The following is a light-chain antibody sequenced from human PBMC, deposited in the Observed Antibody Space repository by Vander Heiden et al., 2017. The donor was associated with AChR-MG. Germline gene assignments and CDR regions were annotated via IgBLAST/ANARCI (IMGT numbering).Light chain of an antibody. V-gene: IGLV3-1*01. CDR3: QTRDTSSEV. CDR2: QDK. Sequence: SYELTQPPSVSVSPGQTATITCLGVKLREKDVSWYQQKAGQSPVLVIYQDKKRPSGIPERFSGSNCNSGNTATLTISGTQSVDEADYYCQTRDTSSEVFGTGTKVTVL. J-gene: IGLJ1*01. CDR1: KLREKD.